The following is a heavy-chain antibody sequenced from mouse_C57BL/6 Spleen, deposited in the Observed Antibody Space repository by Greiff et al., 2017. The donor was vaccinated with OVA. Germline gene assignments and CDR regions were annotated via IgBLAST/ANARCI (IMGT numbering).Heavy chain of an antibody. CDR3: AVITTDYAMDY. CDR1: GIDFSRYW. Sequence: EVKLLESGGGLVQPGGSLKLSCAASGIDFSRYWMSWVRRAPGKGLEWIGEINPDSSTINYAPSLKDKFIISRDNAKNTLYLQMSKVRSEDTALYYCAVITTDYAMDYWGQGTSVTVSS. J-gene: IGHJ4*01. CDR2: INPDSSTI. V-gene: IGHV4-1*01. D-gene: IGHD1-2*01.